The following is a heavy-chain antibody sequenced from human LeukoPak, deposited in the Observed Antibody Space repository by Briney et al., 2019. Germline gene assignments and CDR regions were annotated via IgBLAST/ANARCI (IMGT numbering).Heavy chain of an antibody. CDR1: GFTFSTSA. CDR3: TRDPLRYLRVGHYDY. V-gene: IGHV3-21*01. J-gene: IGHJ4*02. Sequence: GGSLRLFCAASGFTFSTSAMNWVRQVPGKGLEWVSSIDYDSSHIYYAASVRGRFTISRDNARDSVYLQMDSLRVEDTAVYYCTRDPLRYLRVGHYDYWGQGTLVAVSP. CDR2: IDYDSSHI. D-gene: IGHD3-9*01.